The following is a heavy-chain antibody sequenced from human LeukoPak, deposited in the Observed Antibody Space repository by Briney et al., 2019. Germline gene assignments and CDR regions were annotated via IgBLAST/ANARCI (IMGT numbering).Heavy chain of an antibody. CDR2: IYHSGST. CDR1: GYSLSSGYY. CDR3: ARQISGWYVY. J-gene: IGHJ4*02. D-gene: IGHD6-19*01. Sequence: SETLSLTCAVSGYSLSSGYYWGWIRQPPGKGLEWIGSIYHSGSTYYNPSLKSRVTISVDTSKNQFSLKLSSVTAADTAVYYCARQISGWYVYWGQGTLVTVSS. V-gene: IGHV4-38-2*01.